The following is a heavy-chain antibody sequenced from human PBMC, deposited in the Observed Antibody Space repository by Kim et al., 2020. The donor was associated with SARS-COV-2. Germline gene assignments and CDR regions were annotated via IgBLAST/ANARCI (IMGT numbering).Heavy chain of an antibody. CDR1: GGSFSGHY. CDR2: INQSGST. CDR3: ARGRPGY. J-gene: IGHJ4*02. V-gene: IGHV4-34*01. Sequence: SETLSLTCAVYGGSFSGHYWSWIRQSPGKGLEWIGQINQSGSTNYNPSLKSRVTISVDTSKNQFSLKLTSVAAADTAVYYCARGRPGYLGQGTLGTGS.